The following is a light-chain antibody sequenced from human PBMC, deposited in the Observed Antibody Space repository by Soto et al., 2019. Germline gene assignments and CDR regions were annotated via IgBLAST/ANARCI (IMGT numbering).Light chain of an antibody. CDR1: QTIRAY. CDR2: AAS. CDR3: QQTFSILPWT. V-gene: IGKV1-39*01. Sequence: DIQLTQSPSSLTASVGDRVTITCRASQTIRAYLNWYQQKPGMAPQLLFYAASSVQSGVPSRFSGSGSGTDFTLTISSLQPEDFATYYCQQTFSILPWTFGPGTKVE. J-gene: IGKJ1*01.